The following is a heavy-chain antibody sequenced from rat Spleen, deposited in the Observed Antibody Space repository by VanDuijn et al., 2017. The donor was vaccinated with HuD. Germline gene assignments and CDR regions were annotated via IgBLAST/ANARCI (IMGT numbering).Heavy chain of an antibody. CDR3: TTQWELYH. CDR2: ISWGGSST. J-gene: IGHJ2*01. Sequence: EVKLVESGGGLVQPGRSLKLSCAASGFTFDDYGMAWVRQAPKNGLEWVASISWGGSSTYYPDNVKGRFTISRDDAKSTLYLQMNSLRSEDTATYYCTTQWELYHWGQGVMVTVSS. CDR1: GFTFDDYG. D-gene: IGHD5-1*01. V-gene: IGHV5-7*01.